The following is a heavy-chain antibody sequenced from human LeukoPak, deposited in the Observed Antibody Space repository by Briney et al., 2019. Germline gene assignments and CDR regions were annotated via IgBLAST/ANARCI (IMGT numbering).Heavy chain of an antibody. D-gene: IGHD6-6*01. CDR3: AKDPAARFSYYYYYMDV. J-gene: IGHJ6*03. CDR2: ISYDGSNK. V-gene: IGHV3-30*18. CDR1: GFTFSSYG. Sequence: GGSLRLSCAASGFTFSSYGMHWVRQAPGKGLEWAAVISYDGSNKYYADSVKGRFTISRDNSKNTLYLQMNSLRAEDTAVYYCAKDPAARFSYYYYYMDVWGKGTTVTVSS.